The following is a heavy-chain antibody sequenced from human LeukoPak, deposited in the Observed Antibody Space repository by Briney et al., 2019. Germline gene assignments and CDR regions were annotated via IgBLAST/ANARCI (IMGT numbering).Heavy chain of an antibody. Sequence: ASVKVSCKASGGTFGSYAISWVRQAPGQGLEWMGRIIPILGIANYAQKFQGRVTITADKSTSTAYMELSSLRSEDTAVYYCARDFDHILTGVPVEDFDYWGQGTLVTVSS. CDR3: ARDFDHILTGVPVEDFDY. V-gene: IGHV1-69*04. J-gene: IGHJ4*02. CDR2: IIPILGIA. D-gene: IGHD7-27*01. CDR1: GGTFGSYA.